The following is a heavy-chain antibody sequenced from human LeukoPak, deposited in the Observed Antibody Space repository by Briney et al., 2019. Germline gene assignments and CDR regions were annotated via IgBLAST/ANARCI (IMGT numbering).Heavy chain of an antibody. CDR1: GGSFSGYY. Sequence: PSETLSLTCAVYGGSFSGYYWSWIRQPPGKGLEWIGEINHSGSTNYNPSLKSRVTISVDTSKNQFSLKLSSVTAADTAVYYCARGGGRYRRSFYFDYWGQGTLVTVSP. J-gene: IGHJ4*02. CDR3: ARGGGRYRRSFYFDY. V-gene: IGHV4-34*01. CDR2: INHSGST. D-gene: IGHD3-16*01.